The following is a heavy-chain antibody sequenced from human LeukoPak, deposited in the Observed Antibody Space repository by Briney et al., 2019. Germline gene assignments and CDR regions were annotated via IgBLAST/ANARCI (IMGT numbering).Heavy chain of an antibody. CDR2: IYYSGST. CDR1: GGSISSHY. Sequence: SETLSLTCTVSGGSISSHYWSWIRQPPGKGLEWIGYIYYSGSTNYNPSLKSRVTISVDTSKNQFSLKLSSVTAADTAVYYCARAIYDSSGYYDLWFDPWGQGTLVTVSS. D-gene: IGHD3-22*01. J-gene: IGHJ5*02. V-gene: IGHV4-59*11. CDR3: ARAIYDSSGYYDLWFDP.